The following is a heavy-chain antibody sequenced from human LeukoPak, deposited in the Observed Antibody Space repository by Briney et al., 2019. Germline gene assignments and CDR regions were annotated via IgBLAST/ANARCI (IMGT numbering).Heavy chain of an antibody. D-gene: IGHD5/OR15-5a*01. CDR3: ARSVFIKGFDY. CDR1: GFTFSTYS. Sequence: GGSLRLSCAASGFTFSTYSLNWVRQAPGKGLEWVSSISHSSSYIYYADSVKGRFTISRDNAKNSLYLQMNSLRAEDTAVYYCARSVFIKGFDYWGQGTLVTVSS. CDR2: ISHSSSYI. V-gene: IGHV3-21*01. J-gene: IGHJ4*02.